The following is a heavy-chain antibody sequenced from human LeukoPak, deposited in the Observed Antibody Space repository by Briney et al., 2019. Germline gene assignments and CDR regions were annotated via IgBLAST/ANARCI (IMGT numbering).Heavy chain of an antibody. CDR1: GGTFSSYA. CDR2: IIPIFGTA. V-gene: IGHV1-69*05. CDR3: ARDAATNYYDSSGYYPIYFDY. Sequence: GSSVKVSCKASGGTFSSYAISWVRQAPGQGLEWMGGIIPIFGTANYAQKFQGRVTITTDESTSTAYTELSSLRSEDTAVYYCARDAATNYYDSSGYYPIYFDYWGQGTLVTVSS. J-gene: IGHJ4*02. D-gene: IGHD3-22*01.